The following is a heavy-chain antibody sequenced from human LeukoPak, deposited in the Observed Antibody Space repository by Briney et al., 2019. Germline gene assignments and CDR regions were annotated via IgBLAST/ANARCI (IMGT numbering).Heavy chain of an antibody. Sequence: ASVKVSCKASGYTFTGYDINWVRQATGQGLEWMGWMNPYSGNTGYAQKFQGRVTMTRDNSMTTAYMELRSLTSEDTAMYYCVRRRPTIEFDPWDQGTLVTVSS. V-gene: IGHV1-8*01. CDR3: VRRRPTIEFDP. CDR2: MNPYSGNT. CDR1: GYTFTGYD. J-gene: IGHJ5*02. D-gene: IGHD3-9*01.